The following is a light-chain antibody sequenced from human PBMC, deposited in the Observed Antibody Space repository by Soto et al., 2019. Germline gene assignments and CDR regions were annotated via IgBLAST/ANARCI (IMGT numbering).Light chain of an antibody. J-gene: IGKJ5*01. V-gene: IGKV1-5*03. Sequence: DIQMTQSPSTLSGSLGDRVTITCRASQTISSWLAWYQQKPGKAPKLLIYKASTLKSGVPSRFSGSGSGTDFTLTISSVRPEDLGSFYCQQTFNSPITFGQGTRLEIK. CDR3: QQTFNSPIT. CDR1: QTISSW. CDR2: KAS.